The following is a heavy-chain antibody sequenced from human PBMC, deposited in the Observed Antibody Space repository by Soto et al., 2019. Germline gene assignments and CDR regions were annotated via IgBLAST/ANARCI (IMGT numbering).Heavy chain of an antibody. V-gene: IGHV3-30-3*01. Sequence: GGSLRLSCAASGFTFSSYAMHWVRQAPGKGLEWVAVISYDGSNKYYADSVKGRFTISRDNSKNTLYLQMNSLRAEDTAVYYCARDPTGWSGYYNPYYYGMDVWGQGTTVTVSS. D-gene: IGHD3-3*01. CDR1: GFTFSSYA. J-gene: IGHJ6*02. CDR3: ARDPTGWSGYYNPYYYGMDV. CDR2: ISYDGSNK.